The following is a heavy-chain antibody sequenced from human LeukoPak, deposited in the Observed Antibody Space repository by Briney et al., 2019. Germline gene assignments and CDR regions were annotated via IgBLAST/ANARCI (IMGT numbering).Heavy chain of an antibody. CDR1: GFTFSSYA. D-gene: IGHD4-23*01. CDR3: AKGSGRVVRWYIDY. J-gene: IGHJ4*02. CDR2: ISYDGSNK. V-gene: IGHV3-30-3*01. Sequence: PGGSLRLSCAASGFTFSSYAMHWVRQAPGKGLEWVAVISYDGSNKYYADSVKGRFTISRDNAKNSLYLQMNSLRAEDMALYYCAKGSGRVVRWYIDYWGQGTPVTVSS.